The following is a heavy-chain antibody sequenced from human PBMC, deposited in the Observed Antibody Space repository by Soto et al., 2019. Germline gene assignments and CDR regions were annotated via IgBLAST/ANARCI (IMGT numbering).Heavy chain of an antibody. J-gene: IGHJ4*02. CDR1: GFTFSSYW. CDR2: ISSNGGST. CDR3: VKDMDTAMVDTRYYFDY. Sequence: GGSLRLSCAASGFTFSSYWMHWVRQAPGKGLEYVSAISSNGGSTYYADSVKGRFTISRDNSKNTLYLQMSSLRAEDTAVYYCVKDMDTAMVDTRYYFDYWGQGTLVTSPQ. D-gene: IGHD5-18*01. V-gene: IGHV3-64D*08.